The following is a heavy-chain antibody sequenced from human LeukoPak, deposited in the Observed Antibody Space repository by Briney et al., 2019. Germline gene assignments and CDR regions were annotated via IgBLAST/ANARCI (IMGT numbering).Heavy chain of an antibody. J-gene: IGHJ4*02. CDR1: GFTFSDYA. D-gene: IGHD4-17*01. CDR3: AKEQVYGDGGKMCFDY. CDR2: LSYGGTNK. V-gene: IGHV3-30-3*01. Sequence: GGSLRLSCAAPGFTFSDYAMHWVRQAPGKGLEWVAVLSYGGTNKYYADSVKGRFTISRDNSKNTMFLQMNSLRAEDTAVYYCAKEQVYGDGGKMCFDYWGQGTLVTVSS.